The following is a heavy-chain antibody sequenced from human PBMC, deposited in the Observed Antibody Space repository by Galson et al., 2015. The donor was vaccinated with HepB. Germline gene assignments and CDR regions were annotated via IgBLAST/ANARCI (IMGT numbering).Heavy chain of an antibody. J-gene: IGHJ4*02. CDR3: ARYYDFWSGRTEFDY. D-gene: IGHD3-3*01. CDR1: GFTFSSYA. V-gene: IGHV3-23*01. CDR2: ISGSGGST. Sequence: SLRLSCAASGFTFSSYAMSWVRQAPGKGLEWVSAISGSGGSTYYADSVKGRFTISRDNSKNTLYLQMNSLRAEDTAVYYCARYYDFWSGRTEFDYWGQGTLVTVSS.